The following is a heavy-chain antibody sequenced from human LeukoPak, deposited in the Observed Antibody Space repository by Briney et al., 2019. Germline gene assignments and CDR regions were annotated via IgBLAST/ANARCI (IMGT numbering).Heavy chain of an antibody. CDR2: ISAYNVNT. D-gene: IGHD4-17*01. CDR3: ARTYGDYSVDY. Sequence: GASVKVSCKASGYTFTSYGISWVRQAPGQGLEWMGWISAYNVNTHYAQKLQGRVTMTTDTSTSTVYMELRSLSPDDTAVYYCARTYGDYSVDYWGQGTLVTVSS. CDR1: GYTFTSYG. V-gene: IGHV1-18*01. J-gene: IGHJ4*02.